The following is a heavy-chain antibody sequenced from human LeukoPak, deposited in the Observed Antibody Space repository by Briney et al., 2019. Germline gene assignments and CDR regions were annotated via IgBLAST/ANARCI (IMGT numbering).Heavy chain of an antibody. J-gene: IGHJ4*02. CDR1: GYTFTSYY. D-gene: IGHD5-18*01. Sequence: ASVKVSCKASGYTFTSYYMHWVRQAPGQGLEWMGIINPSGGSTSYAQRFQGRVTMTRDTSTSTVYMELSSLRSEDTAVYYCARVTAMVNYFDYWGQGTLVTVSS. CDR3: ARVTAMVNYFDY. CDR2: INPSGGST. V-gene: IGHV1-46*01.